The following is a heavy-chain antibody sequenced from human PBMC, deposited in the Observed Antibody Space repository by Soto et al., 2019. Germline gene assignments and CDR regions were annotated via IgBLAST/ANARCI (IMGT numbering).Heavy chain of an antibody. CDR1: GYSISSSNW. CDR2: IYYSGTT. V-gene: IGHV4-28*01. CDR3: ARREIQGPIDY. D-gene: IGHD1-26*01. J-gene: IGHJ4*02. Sequence: QEQLQESGPGLVKPSDTLSLTCAVSGYSISSSNWWGWIRQPPGNGLEWIGYIYYSGTTYYNPSLKSRVTMSVDTSKNQFSLKLTSVTAVDTAVYYCARREIQGPIDYWGQGTLVTVSS.